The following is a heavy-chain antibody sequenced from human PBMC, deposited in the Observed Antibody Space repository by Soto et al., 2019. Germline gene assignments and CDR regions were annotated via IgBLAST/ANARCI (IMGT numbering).Heavy chain of an antibody. Sequence: PGGSRILACSSSVFTFIGYSIRWVRQAPVKGLEWVSSISSGSTYIYYADSVKGRFTISRDNAENSLFLEMNSLRAEDTAVYYCARGKNAVIITATLVYWGLGTLLTVSS. CDR3: ARGKNAVIITATLVY. V-gene: IGHV3-21*01. J-gene: IGHJ4*02. D-gene: IGHD5-18*01. CDR2: ISSGSTYI. CDR1: VFTFIGYS.